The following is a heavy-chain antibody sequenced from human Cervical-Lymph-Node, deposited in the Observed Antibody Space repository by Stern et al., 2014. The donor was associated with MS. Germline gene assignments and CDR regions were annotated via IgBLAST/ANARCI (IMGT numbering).Heavy chain of an antibody. CDR2: MNPNSGGT. V-gene: IGHV1-2*02. J-gene: IGHJ4*02. CDR3: VSQFMSTVTKRPLDY. D-gene: IGHD4-17*01. Sequence: VQLVQSGAEVKNPGASVKVSCKASGYTFTGYYMHWVRQAPGQGLEWMGWMNPNSGGTKYAQKFQGRVTMTRDTSITTAYMELSSLRSDDTAIYYCVSQFMSTVTKRPLDYWGQGTLVTVS. CDR1: GYTFTGYY.